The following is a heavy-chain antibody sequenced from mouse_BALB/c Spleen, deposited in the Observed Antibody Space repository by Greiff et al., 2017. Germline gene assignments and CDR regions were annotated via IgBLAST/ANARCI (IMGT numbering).Heavy chain of an antibody. D-gene: IGHD2-3*01. CDR2: IWGGGST. V-gene: IGHV2-6-5*01. CDR3: AKPLYDGYAMDY. Sequence: VQLQQSGPGLVQPSHCLSITCTVSGFSLTDYGVSWIRQPPGKGLEWLGVIWGGGSTYYNTALKSRLSIGKDNSKSQVYLKMNSLQTDDTAMYYCAKPLYDGYAMDYWGQGTSVTVSS. J-gene: IGHJ4*01. CDR1: GFSLTDYG.